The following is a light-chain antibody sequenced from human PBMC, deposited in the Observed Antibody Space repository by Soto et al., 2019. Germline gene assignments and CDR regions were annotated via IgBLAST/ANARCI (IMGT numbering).Light chain of an antibody. Sequence: DIQMTQSPSTLSASVGDRVTNTCRASQSISNWLAWYQQKPGKAPKLLIYDASSLESGVPSRFSGSGSGTEFTLTIGSLQPDDFAGYYCQQYNGYPWTFGQGIKVEIK. J-gene: IGKJ1*01. CDR1: QSISNW. V-gene: IGKV1-5*01. CDR3: QQYNGYPWT. CDR2: DAS.